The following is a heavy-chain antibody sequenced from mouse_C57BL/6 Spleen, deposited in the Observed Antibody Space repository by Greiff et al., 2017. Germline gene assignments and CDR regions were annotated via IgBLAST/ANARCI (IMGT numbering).Heavy chain of an antibody. V-gene: IGHV1-82*01. D-gene: IGHD2-5*01. J-gene: IGHJ1*03. CDR2: IYPGDGDT. CDR3: AYSNYDWYFGV. CDR1: GYAFSSSW. Sequence: QVQLQQSGPELVKPGASVKISCKASGYAFSSSWMNWVKQRPGKGLEWIGRIYPGDGDTNYNGKFKGKATLTADKSSSTAYMQLSSLTSEDSAVYFCAYSNYDWYFGVWGTGTTVTVSS.